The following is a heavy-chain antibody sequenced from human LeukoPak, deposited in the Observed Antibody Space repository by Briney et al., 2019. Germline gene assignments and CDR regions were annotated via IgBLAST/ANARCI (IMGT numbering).Heavy chain of an antibody. CDR2: IKQDGSEK. D-gene: IGHD6-13*01. CDR3: AKERYSSSSLFAITPFDY. CDR1: GFTFSSYW. J-gene: IGHJ4*02. Sequence: GGSLRLSCAASGFTFSSYWMSWVRQAPGKGLEWVANIKQDGSEKDYVDSVQGRFTISRDNSKNTLYLQMNSLRPEDTAVYYCAKERYSSSSLFAITPFDYWGQGSLVTVSS. V-gene: IGHV3-7*01.